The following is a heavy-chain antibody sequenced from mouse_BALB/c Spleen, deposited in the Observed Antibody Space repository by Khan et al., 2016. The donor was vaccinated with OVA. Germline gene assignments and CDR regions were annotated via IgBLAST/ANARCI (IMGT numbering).Heavy chain of an antibody. D-gene: IGHD2-3*01. Sequence: VQLQQSGPEVVKPGASVKMSCKASGYTFTSSVMHWVKQKPGQGLEWIGYIYPYNDATKYNEKFSGKATLTSDNSSSTAYMELSSLTSEDSAVYCGAPVDAYYESSAYWGQGTLVTVSA. CDR3: APVDAYYESSAY. V-gene: IGHV1S136*01. J-gene: IGHJ3*01. CDR2: IYPYNDAT. CDR1: GYTFTSSV.